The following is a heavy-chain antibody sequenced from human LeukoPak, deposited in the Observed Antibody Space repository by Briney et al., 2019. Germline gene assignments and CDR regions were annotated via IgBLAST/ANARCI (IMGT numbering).Heavy chain of an antibody. J-gene: IGHJ3*02. D-gene: IGHD3-22*01. V-gene: IGHV4-31*03. CDR1: GGSISSGGYS. CDR3: ARGGYYYDSSGYHTVGAFDI. CDR2: IYYSGST. Sequence: SETLSLTCTVSGGSISSGGYSWSWIRQHPGKGLEWIGYIYYSGSTYYNPSLKSRVTISVDTSKNQFSLKLSSVTAADTAVYYCARGGYYYDSSGYHTVGAFDIWGQGTMVTVSS.